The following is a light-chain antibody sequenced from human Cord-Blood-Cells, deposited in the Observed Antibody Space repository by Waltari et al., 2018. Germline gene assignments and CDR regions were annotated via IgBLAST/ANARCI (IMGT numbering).Light chain of an antibody. CDR1: ALPKQY. J-gene: IGLJ2*01. CDR2: KDS. V-gene: IGLV3-25*02. Sequence: SYELTQPPSVSVSPGQTARLTCSGDALPKQYAYWYQQKPGQAPVLVIYKDSERPSGIPERFSGSSSGTTVTLTISGGQAEDEADYYCQSADSSGTYPYVVFGGGTKLTVL. CDR3: QSADSSGTYPYVV.